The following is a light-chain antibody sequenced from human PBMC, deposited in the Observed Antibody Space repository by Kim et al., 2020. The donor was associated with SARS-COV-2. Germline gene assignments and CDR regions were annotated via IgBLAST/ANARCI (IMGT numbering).Light chain of an antibody. Sequence: QSVLTQPASVSGSPGQWVTISCTGTSTNIGTDNYVSWYQQHPGTAPKLIIYGNNNRPSGVSDRFSGSKSGTTASLAITGLQAEDEADYYCWSYDGSTSGAGVFGGGTQLTVL. J-gene: IGLJ2*01. V-gene: IGLV1-40*01. CDR3: WSYDGSTSGAGV. CDR1: STNIGTDNY. CDR2: GNN.